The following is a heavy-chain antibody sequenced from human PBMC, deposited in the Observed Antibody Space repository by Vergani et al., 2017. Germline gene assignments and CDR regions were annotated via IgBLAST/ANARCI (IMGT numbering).Heavy chain of an antibody. CDR2: INHSGST. CDR3: AGLRYDYYGMDV. CDR1: GGSFSGYD. D-gene: IGHD4-17*01. V-gene: IGHV4-34*01. Sequence: QVQLQQWGAGLLKPSETLSLTCAVYGGSFSGYDWSWIRQPPGKGLEWIGEINHSGSTNYNPSLKSRVTVSGDTSKNQFSLRLTSVTAADTAVYYCAGLRYDYYGMDVWGQGTTVTVSS. J-gene: IGHJ6*02.